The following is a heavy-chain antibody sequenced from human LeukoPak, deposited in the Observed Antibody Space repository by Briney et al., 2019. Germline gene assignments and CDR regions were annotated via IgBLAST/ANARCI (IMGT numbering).Heavy chain of an antibody. CDR1: GGSISSYY. CDR2: IHTSGTT. Sequence: PSETLSLTCSVSGGSISSYYGSWIRQPAGKGLEWVGRIHTSGTTNYNPSLKSRLIMSVDTSKNQFSLKLTSVTAADTALYYCARSEPRNTWSHFDSWGQGTLVTVSS. J-gene: IGHJ4*02. CDR3: ARSEPRNTWSHFDS. D-gene: IGHD1/OR15-1a*01. V-gene: IGHV4-4*07.